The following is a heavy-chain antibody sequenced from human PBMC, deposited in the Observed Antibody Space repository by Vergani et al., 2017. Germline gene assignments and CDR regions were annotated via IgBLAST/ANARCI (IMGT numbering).Heavy chain of an antibody. V-gene: IGHV1-3*01. CDR1: GYTFTSYA. J-gene: IGHJ4*02. CDR2: INAGNGNT. D-gene: IGHD3-16*01. Sequence: QVQLVQSGAEVKKPGASVKVSCKASGYTFTSYAMHWVRQAPGQRLEWMGWINAGNGNTKYSQKFQGRVTITRDTSASTAYMELSSLRSEDTAVYYCAAWSVIWGRGIDYWGQGTLVTVSS. CDR3: AAWSVIWGRGIDY.